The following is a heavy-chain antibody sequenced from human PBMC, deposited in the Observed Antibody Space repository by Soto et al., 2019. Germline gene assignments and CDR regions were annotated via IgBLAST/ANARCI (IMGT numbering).Heavy chain of an antibody. J-gene: IGHJ4*02. CDR2: IIPIFGTA. Sequence: ASVKVSFKASGGTFSSYAISWLRQAPGQGLEWMGGIIPIFGTANYAQKFQGRVTITADKSTSTAYMELSSLRSEDTAVYYCASTVVVAFSPYYFDYWGQGTLVTVSS. D-gene: IGHD2-15*01. CDR1: GGTFSSYA. V-gene: IGHV1-69*06. CDR3: ASTVVVAFSPYYFDY.